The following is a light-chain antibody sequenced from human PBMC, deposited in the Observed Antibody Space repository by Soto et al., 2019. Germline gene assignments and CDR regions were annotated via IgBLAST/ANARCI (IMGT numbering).Light chain of an antibody. J-gene: IGKJ4*01. Sequence: EIALTQSPATLSLSPGERATLSCRASQSVSRYLAWYQQRPGQAPRLLIHGASNRANGIPARFSGSASGTDFTLTISSLEPEDFAVYYCQQRTTWPTFGGGTKVEIK. CDR1: QSVSRY. V-gene: IGKV3-11*01. CDR3: QQRTTWPT. CDR2: GAS.